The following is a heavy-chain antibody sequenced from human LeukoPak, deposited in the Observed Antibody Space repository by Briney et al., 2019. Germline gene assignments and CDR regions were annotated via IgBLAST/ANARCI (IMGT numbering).Heavy chain of an antibody. CDR2: INPNNDNT. D-gene: IGHD3-22*01. CDR3: ARTEHPYGSSGFPLDY. J-gene: IGHJ4*02. Sequence: GASVKVSCKASGYTFTGYYMHWVRQAPGQGLEWMGWINPNNDNTNYAQKVQGRATMTTDTSTSTAYMELRNLRSDDTAVYYCARTEHPYGSSGFPLDYWGQGTLVIVSS. V-gene: IGHV1-2*02. CDR1: GYTFTGYY.